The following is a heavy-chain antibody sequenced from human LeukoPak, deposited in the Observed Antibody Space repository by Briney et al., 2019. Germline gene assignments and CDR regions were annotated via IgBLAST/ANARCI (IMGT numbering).Heavy chain of an antibody. Sequence: PGGSLRLSCAASGFTFSSNGMHWVRQAPGKGLEWVAFIQNDGNNKKYADSVKGRFTISRDNSKNTLYPQMNSLRIEDTAVYYCARDWGTSSLYLVNWGQGTLVTVSS. CDR2: IQNDGNNK. CDR3: ARDWGTSSLYLVN. CDR1: GFTFSSNG. D-gene: IGHD6-6*01. V-gene: IGHV3-30*02. J-gene: IGHJ4*02.